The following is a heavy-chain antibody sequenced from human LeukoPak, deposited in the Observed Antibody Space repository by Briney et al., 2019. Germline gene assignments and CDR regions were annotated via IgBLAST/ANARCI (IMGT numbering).Heavy chain of an antibody. Sequence: PGGSLRLSCAASGFTFSSYAMSWVRQAPGKGLEWVSHITASGTAMFYADSVKGRFTISRDNSKNTLYLQMNSLRAEDTAVYHCAKAVSEDYFDYWGQGTLVTVSS. CDR3: AKAVSEDYFDY. CDR2: ITASGTAM. V-gene: IGHV3-23*01. J-gene: IGHJ4*02. CDR1: GFTFSSYA.